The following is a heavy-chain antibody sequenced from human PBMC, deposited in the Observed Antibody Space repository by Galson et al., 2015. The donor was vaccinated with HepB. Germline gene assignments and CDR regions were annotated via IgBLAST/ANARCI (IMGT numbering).Heavy chain of an antibody. D-gene: IGHD3-22*01. CDR3: ARDGGGYYYDSSGYYYYGMDV. J-gene: IGHJ6*02. Sequence: SVKVSCKASGGTFSSYAISWVRQAPGQGLEWMGGIIPIFGTANYAQKFQGRVTITADESTSTAYMELSSLRSEDTAVYYCARDGGGYYYDSSGYYYYGMDVWGQGTTVTVSS. CDR1: GGTFSSYA. CDR2: IIPIFGTA. V-gene: IGHV1-69*13.